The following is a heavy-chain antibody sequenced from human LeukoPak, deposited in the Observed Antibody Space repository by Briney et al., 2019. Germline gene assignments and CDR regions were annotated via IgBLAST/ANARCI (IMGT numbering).Heavy chain of an antibody. CDR1: GGSISSGGYS. D-gene: IGHD3-10*01. J-gene: IGHJ4*02. CDR2: IYHSGST. CDR3: ARDGGYGSGSYSGGYFGY. V-gene: IGHV4-30-2*01. Sequence: PSQTLSLTCAVSGGSISSGGYSWSWIRQPPGKGLEWIGYIYHSGSTYYNPSLKSRVTISVDRSKNQFSLKLSSVTAADTAVYYCARDGGYGSGSYSGGYFGYWGQGTLVTVSS.